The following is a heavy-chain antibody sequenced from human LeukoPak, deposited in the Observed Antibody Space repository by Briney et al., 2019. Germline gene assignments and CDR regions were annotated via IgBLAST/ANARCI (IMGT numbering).Heavy chain of an antibody. Sequence: GASVKVSCKASGYTFTGYYMHWVRQAPGQGLEWMGWINPNSGGTNYAQKFQGRVTMTRDTSISTAYMELSRLRSDDTAVYYCARGQFRLSDYDSSGFDYWGQGTLVTVSS. CDR1: GYTFTGYY. J-gene: IGHJ4*02. D-gene: IGHD3-22*01. CDR2: INPNSGGT. CDR3: ARGQFRLSDYDSSGFDY. V-gene: IGHV1-2*02.